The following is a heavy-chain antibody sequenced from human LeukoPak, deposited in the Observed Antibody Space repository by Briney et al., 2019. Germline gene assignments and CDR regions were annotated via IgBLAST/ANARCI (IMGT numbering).Heavy chain of an antibody. CDR3: AGVRGSPYSYYYMDV. Sequence: GGSLRLSCAASGFTVSINYMSWVRQAPGKGLEWVSVIYSGGSTYYADSVKGRFTISRDNSKNTLYLQMNSLRAEDTAVYYCAGVRGSPYSYYYMDVWGKGTTVTVSS. D-gene: IGHD3-10*01. V-gene: IGHV3-53*01. CDR2: IYSGGST. J-gene: IGHJ6*03. CDR1: GFTVSINY.